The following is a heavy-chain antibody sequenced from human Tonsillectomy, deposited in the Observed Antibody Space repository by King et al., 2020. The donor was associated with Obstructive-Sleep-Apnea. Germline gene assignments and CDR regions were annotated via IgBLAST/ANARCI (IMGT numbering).Heavy chain of an antibody. CDR2: IYYSGST. CDR1: GGSISSSSYY. V-gene: IGHV4-39*07. J-gene: IGHJ2*01. CDR3: GRGSRYCSSTSCSRWYFDL. D-gene: IGHD2-2*01. Sequence: QLQESGPGLVKPSETLSLTCTVSGGSISSSSYYWGWIRQPPGNGLEWIGSIYYSGSTYYNPSLKSGVTISVDTSKNQSSLKLSSVTAADTAVYYCGRGSRYCSSTSCSRWYFDLWGRGTLVTVSS.